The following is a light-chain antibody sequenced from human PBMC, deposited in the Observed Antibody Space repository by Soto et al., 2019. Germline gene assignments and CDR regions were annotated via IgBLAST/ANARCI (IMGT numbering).Light chain of an antibody. CDR3: QQFSSYPLT. CDR2: GAS. CDR1: QSINSD. J-gene: IGKJ4*01. Sequence: EIVMTQSPATLSVSPGETTRLSCRASQSINSDVAWYQQKVGQTPRLLIYGASSRATGIPDRFSGGGSGTDFTLTISRLEPEDFAVYYCQQFSSYPLTFGGGTKVDI. V-gene: IGKV3-20*01.